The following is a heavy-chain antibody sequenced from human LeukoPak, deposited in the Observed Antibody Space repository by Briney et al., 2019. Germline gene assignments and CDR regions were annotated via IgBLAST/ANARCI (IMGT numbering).Heavy chain of an antibody. CDR2: VSCNSGSI. Sequence: GRSLRLSCAASGFTFDDYAMHWVRQAPGKGLEWVSGVSCNSGSIGYADSVKGRLTISRDNSKNTLYLQMNSLRAEDTAVYYCAKVGYCSSTSCYALGGSWFDPWGLGTLVTVSS. J-gene: IGHJ5*02. V-gene: IGHV3-9*01. CDR1: GFTFDDYA. D-gene: IGHD2-2*01. CDR3: AKVGYCSSTSCYALGGSWFDP.